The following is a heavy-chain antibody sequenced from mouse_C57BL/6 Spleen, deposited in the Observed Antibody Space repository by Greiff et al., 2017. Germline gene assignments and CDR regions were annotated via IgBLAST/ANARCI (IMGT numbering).Heavy chain of an antibody. D-gene: IGHD1-1*01. Sequence: QVQLQQSGAELVKPGASGKISCKASGYAFSGYGRNWVKQRPGKGLEWIGQIYPGDGDTNYNGKFKGKATLTADKSSSTAYMQLSSLTSEDSAVYFCARGVLRWYFDVWGTGTTVTVSS. CDR1: GYAFSGYG. J-gene: IGHJ1*03. CDR2: IYPGDGDT. V-gene: IGHV1-80*01. CDR3: ARGVLRWYFDV.